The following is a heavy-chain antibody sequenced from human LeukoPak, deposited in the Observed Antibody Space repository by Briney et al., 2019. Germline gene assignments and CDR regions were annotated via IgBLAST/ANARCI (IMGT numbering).Heavy chain of an antibody. V-gene: IGHV3-7*01. CDR1: GFTLNTYW. CDR3: ARESRRLVLPPAIQAGYDYTEYYYYYMDV. CDR2: INQDGSEK. Sequence: PGGSLRLSCAASGFTLNTYWMSWVRQAPGKGLEWVANINQDGSEKYSVDSVKGRFTISRDNAKNSLYLRMNSLRAEDTAVYYCARESRRLVLPPAIQAGYDYTEYYYYYMDVWGKGTTVTISS. J-gene: IGHJ6*03. D-gene: IGHD2-2*01.